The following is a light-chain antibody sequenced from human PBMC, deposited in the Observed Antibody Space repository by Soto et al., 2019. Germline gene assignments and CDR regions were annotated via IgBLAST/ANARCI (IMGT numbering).Light chain of an antibody. V-gene: IGKV3-11*01. CDR3: QQRSGWPST. J-gene: IGKJ4*01. Sequence: DIVLTQSPATLFLSPGERATLSCRASQSVSRYLAWYQQKPGQAPRLLIYDASNRATGIPARFSGSGSGTDFTLTISSLEPEDFAVYYCQQRSGWPSTFGGGTKVEI. CDR2: DAS. CDR1: QSVSRY.